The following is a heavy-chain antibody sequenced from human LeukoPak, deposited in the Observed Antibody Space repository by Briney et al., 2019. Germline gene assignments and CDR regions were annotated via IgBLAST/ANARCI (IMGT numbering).Heavy chain of an antibody. V-gene: IGHV3-23*01. Sequence: QPGASLSPSRAASGLTFSSYATSWVRQAPGKGMEWDSAIRGSGGRTYYADYVKGPLTLSRDNTKNTLYLQMNSQRTEDTPVYYCAKSPVYCDYLIDYWGQGTLVTVSS. J-gene: IGHJ4*02. D-gene: IGHD4-17*01. CDR1: GLTFSSYA. CDR2: IRGSGGRT. CDR3: AKSPVYCDYLIDY.